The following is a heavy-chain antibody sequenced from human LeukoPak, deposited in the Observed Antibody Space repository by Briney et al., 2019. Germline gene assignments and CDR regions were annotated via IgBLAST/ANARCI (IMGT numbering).Heavy chain of an antibody. Sequence: SETLSLTCTVSGGSISSYYWSWIRQPPGKGLEWIGSIYYSGSTYYNPSLKSRVTISIDTSKNQFSLKLSSVTAADTAVYFCARVAAAGNYYFDYWGQGTLVTVSS. CDR3: ARVAAAGNYYFDY. CDR2: IYYSGST. V-gene: IGHV4-59*12. J-gene: IGHJ4*02. CDR1: GGSISSYY. D-gene: IGHD6-13*01.